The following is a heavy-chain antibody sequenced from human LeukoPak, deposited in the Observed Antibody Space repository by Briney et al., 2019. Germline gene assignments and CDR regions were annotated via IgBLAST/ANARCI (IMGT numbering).Heavy chain of an antibody. J-gene: IGHJ4*02. CDR3: ARDGARISMLRGGLDY. CDR1: GYTFGTYG. Sequence: GASVKVSCKASGYTFGTYGTSWVRQAPGQGLEWMGWISAYNGKTNYAQKYEGRVTMTTDTSTTTAYMELRSLTSDDTAVYYCARDGARISMLRGGLDYWGQGTLVTVSS. D-gene: IGHD2-8*01. CDR2: ISAYNGKT. V-gene: IGHV1-18*04.